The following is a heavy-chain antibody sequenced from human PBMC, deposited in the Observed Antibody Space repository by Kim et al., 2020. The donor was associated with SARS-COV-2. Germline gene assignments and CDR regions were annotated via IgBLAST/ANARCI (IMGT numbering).Heavy chain of an antibody. D-gene: IGHD3-10*01. J-gene: IGHJ4*02. CDR3: ARGGGFLIDY. CDR2: IKEDGTEK. CDR1: VFSFSNCW. V-gene: IGHV3-7*01. Sequence: GGSLRLSCVASVFSFSNCWMNWVRQAPGKGLEWVAIIKEDGTEKYYVDSVKGRFTVSRDNAKGTLYLQMNSLRVEDTAVYYCARGGGFLIDYWGQGTLVTVSS.